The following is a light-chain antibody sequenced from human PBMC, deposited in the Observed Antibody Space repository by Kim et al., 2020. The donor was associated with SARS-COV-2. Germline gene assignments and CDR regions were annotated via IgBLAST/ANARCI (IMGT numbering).Light chain of an antibody. V-gene: IGKV1-27*01. CDR3: QKYNSAPWT. Sequence: AFIGDRVTITCRASQDIANSLAWYQQKPGKVPQVLIYAAATLQSGVPSRFSGSGSGTEFTLTIGSLQTEDVATYYCQKYNSAPWTFGPGTKVDIK. CDR2: AAA. CDR1: QDIANS. J-gene: IGKJ1*01.